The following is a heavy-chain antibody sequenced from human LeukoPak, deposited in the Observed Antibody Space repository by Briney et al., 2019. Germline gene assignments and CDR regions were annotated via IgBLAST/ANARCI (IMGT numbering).Heavy chain of an antibody. J-gene: IGHJ6*03. CDR3: ATHEGPIIQLWFPYYMDV. V-gene: IGHV3-21*01. CDR1: GFTFSSYS. D-gene: IGHD5-18*01. CDR2: ISSSSSYI. Sequence: AGRSLRLSCAASGFTFSSYSMNWVRQAPGKGLEWVSSISSSSSYIYYADSVKGRFTISRDNAKNSLYLQMNSLRAEDTAVYYCATHEGPIIQLWFPYYMDVWGKGTTVTVSS.